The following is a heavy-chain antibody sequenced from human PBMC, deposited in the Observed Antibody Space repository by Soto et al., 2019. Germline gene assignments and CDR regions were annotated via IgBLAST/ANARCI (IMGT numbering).Heavy chain of an antibody. V-gene: IGHV3-7*01. CDR1: GFMFSDYW. CDR2: IKQDGSER. J-gene: IGHJ6*03. Sequence: GGSLRLSCAASGFMFSDYWMSWVRQAPGKGLEWVANIKQDGSERNYVDSVKGRFTISRDNAENSLYLQMNSLRAEDTAVYYCARDRVRSGNSGYETSPSWYYYYMDVWGKGTTVTVSS. D-gene: IGHD5-12*01. CDR3: ARDRVRSGNSGYETSPSWYYYYMDV.